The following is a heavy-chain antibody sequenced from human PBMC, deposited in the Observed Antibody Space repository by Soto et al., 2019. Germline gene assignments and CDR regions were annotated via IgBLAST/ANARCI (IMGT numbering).Heavy chain of an antibody. D-gene: IGHD3-3*01. CDR1: SGSISSSNW. CDR3: ARAGTAHYDFWSGYPNYYYYMDV. CDR2: IYHSGST. V-gene: IGHV4-4*02. Sequence: ASETLSLTCAVSSGSISSSNWWSWVRQPPGKGLEWIGEIYHSGSTNYNPSLKSRVTISVDKSKNQFSLKLSSVTAADTTVYYCARAGTAHYDFWSGYPNYYYYMDVWGKGTTVTVSS. J-gene: IGHJ6*03.